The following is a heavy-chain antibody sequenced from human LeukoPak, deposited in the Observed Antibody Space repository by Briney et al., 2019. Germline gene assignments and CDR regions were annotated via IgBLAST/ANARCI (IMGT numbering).Heavy chain of an antibody. J-gene: IGHJ4*02. D-gene: IGHD3-22*01. Sequence: GGSLRLSCTTAGLTFGDYVMTWFRQAPGKGLEWVGFIRSKAYGETTEYAASVKGRFTISRDDSKGIAYLQMNSLKTEDTAVYYCAKGTMDGGQYYYDSSGGQGTLVTVSS. CDR1: GLTFGDYV. CDR3: AKGTMDGGQYYYDSS. CDR2: IRSKAYGETT. V-gene: IGHV3-49*03.